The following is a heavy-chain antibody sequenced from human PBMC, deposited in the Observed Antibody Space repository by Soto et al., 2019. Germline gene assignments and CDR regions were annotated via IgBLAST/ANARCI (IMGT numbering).Heavy chain of an antibody. D-gene: IGHD3-10*02. CDR2: IYYIGST. V-gene: IGHV4-31*03. Sequence: PSLMRSVTCPVCKECISRWEPYQSWIRQHPGKGLEWIGYIYYIGSTYYNPSLKSRVTISVDTSKNQFSLRLTSVTAADTAVYYCARTVFRWGQGTLVTVS. J-gene: IGHJ4*02. CDR1: KECISRWEPY. CDR3: ARTVFR.